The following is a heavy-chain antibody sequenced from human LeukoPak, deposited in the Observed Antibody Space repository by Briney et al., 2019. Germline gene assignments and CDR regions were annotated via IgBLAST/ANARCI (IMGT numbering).Heavy chain of an antibody. Sequence: GGSLRLSCAASGFTVSTYDMHWVRQAPGEGPEWIAYFGISGTIYYADSVRGRFTISRDSAKNSLHLGMNSLRVDDTAIYYCAGYGFYPYWGQGTPVTVSS. CDR2: FGISGTI. CDR1: GFTVSTYD. V-gene: IGHV3-48*01. D-gene: IGHD5-18*01. J-gene: IGHJ4*02. CDR3: AGYGFYPY.